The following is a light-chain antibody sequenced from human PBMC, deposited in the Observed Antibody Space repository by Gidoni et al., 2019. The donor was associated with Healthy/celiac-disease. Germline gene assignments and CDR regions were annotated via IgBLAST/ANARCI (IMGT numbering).Light chain of an antibody. V-gene: IGLV1-44*01. CDR1: SSSIGSNT. CDR3: AAWDDSLNGWV. Sequence: QSVLTPPPLASGTPGQTVTISCSGSSSSIGSNTVNWYQQLPGTAPKLLIYGNNQRPSGVPDRFSGSKSGTSASLAISGLQSEDEADYYCAAWDDSLNGWVFGGGTKLTVL. CDR2: GNN. J-gene: IGLJ3*02.